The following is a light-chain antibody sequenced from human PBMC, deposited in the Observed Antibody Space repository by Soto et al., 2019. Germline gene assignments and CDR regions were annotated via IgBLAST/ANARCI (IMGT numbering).Light chain of an antibody. J-gene: IGKJ5*01. CDR3: QQRKNWPPIT. CDR1: QNVDKF. V-gene: IGKV3-11*01. Sequence: ELELTQSPATLSLSPGETATLSCRASQNVDKFLAWYQQRPGQPPRLLIFDSSNRATGVPVRFSGSGSGTVFTLTIGSLETEDSAVYYCQQRKNWPPITFRQGTRLEIK. CDR2: DSS.